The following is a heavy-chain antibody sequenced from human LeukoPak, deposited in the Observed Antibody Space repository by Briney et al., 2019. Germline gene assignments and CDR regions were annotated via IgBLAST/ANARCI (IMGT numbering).Heavy chain of an antibody. V-gene: IGHV1-69*13. CDR3: ARGVYQGDYFDY. Sequence: SVKVSCKASGGSFSDYPINWVRQAPGQGLEWLGGIIPKYSASNYAQAFQGRVTITADESTITVYMEMSGLRPDDTAVYYCARGVYQGDYFDYWGQGTLVTVSS. J-gene: IGHJ4*02. CDR2: IIPKYSAS. D-gene: IGHD6-6*01. CDR1: GGSFSDYP.